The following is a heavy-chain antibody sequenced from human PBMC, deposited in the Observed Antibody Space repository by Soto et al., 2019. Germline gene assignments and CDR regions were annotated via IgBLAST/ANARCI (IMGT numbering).Heavy chain of an antibody. Sequence: ASVKVSCKASGYTFTSYYMHWVRQAPGQGLEWMGIINPSGGSTSYAQKFRGRVTMTRDTSTSTVYMGLSSLRSEDTAVYYCARVAELWVYFDYWGQGTLVTVSS. CDR1: GYTFTSYY. J-gene: IGHJ4*02. D-gene: IGHD5-18*01. CDR3: ARVAELWVYFDY. V-gene: IGHV1-46*01. CDR2: INPSGGST.